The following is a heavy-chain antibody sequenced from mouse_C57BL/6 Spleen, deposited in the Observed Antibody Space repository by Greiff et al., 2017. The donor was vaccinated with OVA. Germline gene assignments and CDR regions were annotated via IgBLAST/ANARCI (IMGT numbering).Heavy chain of an antibody. J-gene: IGHJ1*03. Sequence: QVQLQQPGAELVRPGSSVKLSCKASGYTFTSSWMDWVQQRPGQGLAWICNLYPSDSETHYNQQFKDKATLTVDKSSSTAYMQLSSLKSEDSAVYYCARQESKRYFDVWGTGTTVTVSS. V-gene: IGHV1-61*01. CDR3: ARQESKRYFDV. D-gene: IGHD2-5*01. CDR2: LYPSDSET. CDR1: GYTFTSSW.